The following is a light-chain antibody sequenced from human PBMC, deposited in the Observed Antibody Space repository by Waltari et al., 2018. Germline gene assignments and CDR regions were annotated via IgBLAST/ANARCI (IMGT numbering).Light chain of an antibody. CDR3: QVWDSSSDHP. CDR2: YST. J-gene: IGLJ2*01. Sequence: SYALIQPPSVSVAPGETARITCGGNNIRRHSFHWYQQKPGQAPVLVIYYSTDRPSGIPERFSGSNSGNTATLTINRVEAGDEADYYCQVWDSSSDHPFGGGTKLTVL. V-gene: IGLV3-21*04. CDR1: NIRRHS.